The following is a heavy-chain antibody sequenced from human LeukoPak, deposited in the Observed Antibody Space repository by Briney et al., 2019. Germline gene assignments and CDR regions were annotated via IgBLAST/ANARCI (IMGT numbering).Heavy chain of an antibody. CDR1: GGSFSGYY. D-gene: IGHD3-22*01. J-gene: IGHJ4*02. CDR2: INHSGST. CDR3: ARDGHYYDSSGYYPFDY. V-gene: IGHV4-34*01. Sequence: SETLSLTCAVYGGSFSGYYWSWIRQPPGKGLEWIGEINHSGSTNYNPSLKSRVTISVDTSKKQFSLKLNSVTAADTAVYYCARDGHYYDSSGYYPFDYWGQGTLVTVSS.